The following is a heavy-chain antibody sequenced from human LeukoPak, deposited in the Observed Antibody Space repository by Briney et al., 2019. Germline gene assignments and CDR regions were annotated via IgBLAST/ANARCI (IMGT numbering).Heavy chain of an antibody. Sequence: SETLSLTCAVYGGSFSGYYWSWIRQPPGKGLEWIGEINHSGSTNYNPSLKSRVTISVDTSKNQFSLKLSSVTAADTAVYYCAREGAQRWLHGQKFAPWGQGTLVTVSS. D-gene: IGHD5-24*01. J-gene: IGHJ5*02. CDR2: INHSGST. V-gene: IGHV4-34*01. CDR1: GGSFSGYY. CDR3: AREGAQRWLHGQKFAP.